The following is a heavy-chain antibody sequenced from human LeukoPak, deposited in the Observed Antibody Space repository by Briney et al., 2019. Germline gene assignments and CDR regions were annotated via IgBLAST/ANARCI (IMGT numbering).Heavy chain of an antibody. D-gene: IGHD3-10*01. CDR2: ISSSSSTI. Sequence: GGSLRLSCAASGFTFTSYSMIWVRQVPGKGLEWVSYISSSSSTIYYADSVKGRFTISRDNAKNSVYLQMSSLRDEDTAVYYCVRGVMVRGVTFHYYSMDVWGQGTTVTVSS. J-gene: IGHJ6*02. CDR1: GFTFTSYS. CDR3: VRGVMVRGVTFHYYSMDV. V-gene: IGHV3-48*02.